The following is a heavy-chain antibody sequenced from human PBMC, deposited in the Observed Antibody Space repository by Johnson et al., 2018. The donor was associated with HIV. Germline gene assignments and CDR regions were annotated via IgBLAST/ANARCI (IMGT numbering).Heavy chain of an antibody. D-gene: IGHD1-26*01. Sequence: VQLVESGGGVVRPGGSLRLSCAAFGFTFDDYGMSWVRQAPEKGLEWVSGINWNGGSTGYADSVKGRFTISRDNAKNSLYLQMNSLRAEDTALYYCATGENLKWELRFVDAFDIWGQGTMVTGSS. J-gene: IGHJ3*02. CDR3: ATGENLKWELRFVDAFDI. CDR1: GFTFDDYG. CDR2: INWNGGST. V-gene: IGHV3-20*04.